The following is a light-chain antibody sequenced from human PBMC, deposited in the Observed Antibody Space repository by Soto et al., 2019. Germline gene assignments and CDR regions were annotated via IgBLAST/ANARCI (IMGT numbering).Light chain of an antibody. Sequence: DIQMTQSPSSLSASVGDRVTITCRASQSISSYLNWYQQKPGKAPKLLNYAASSLQSGVPTRFSGSGSGTDFTLTISSRQTEDFATYYCQQSYSTPMYTLGQGNKLETK. CDR1: QSISSY. CDR2: AAS. CDR3: QQSYSTPMYT. J-gene: IGKJ2*01. V-gene: IGKV1-39*01.